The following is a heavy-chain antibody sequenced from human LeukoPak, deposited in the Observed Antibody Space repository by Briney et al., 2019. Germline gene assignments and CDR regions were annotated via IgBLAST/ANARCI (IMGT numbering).Heavy chain of an antibody. CDR1: GGSISSYY. CDR2: IYYSGST. D-gene: IGHD5-18*01. CDR3: ARGDVDTAMPSY. Sequence: SETLSLTCTVSGGSISSYYWSWIRQPPGKGLVWIGYIYYSGSTNYNPSLKSRVTISVDTSKNQFSLKLSSVTAADTAVYYCARGDVDTAMPSYWGQGTLVTVSS. V-gene: IGHV4-59*01. J-gene: IGHJ4*02.